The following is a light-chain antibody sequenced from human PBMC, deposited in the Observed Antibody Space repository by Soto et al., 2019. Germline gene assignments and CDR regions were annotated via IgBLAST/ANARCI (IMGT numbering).Light chain of an antibody. Sequence: EIVMTQSPATLSVSPGERATLSCRASQSVGSNLAWYQQTPGQAPRFLIYGASTRATGIPARFSGSGSGTEFTPTISSLRSEDFAVYYCQQYDNWPITFGQGTRLETK. V-gene: IGKV3-15*01. CDR2: GAS. CDR3: QQYDNWPIT. J-gene: IGKJ5*01. CDR1: QSVGSN.